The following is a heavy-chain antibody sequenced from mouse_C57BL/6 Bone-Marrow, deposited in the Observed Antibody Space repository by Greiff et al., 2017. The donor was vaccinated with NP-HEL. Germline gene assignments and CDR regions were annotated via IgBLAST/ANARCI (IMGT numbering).Heavy chain of an antibody. Sequence: EVQLVESGPGLVKPSQSLSLTCSVTGYSITSGYYWNWIRQFPGNKLEWMGYISYDGSNNYNPSLKNRISITRDTSKNQFFLKLNSVTTEDTATYYCARKGGYDEDYWGQGTTLTVSS. CDR2: ISYDGSN. CDR3: ARKGGYDEDY. V-gene: IGHV3-6*01. D-gene: IGHD2-2*01. CDR1: GYSITSGYY. J-gene: IGHJ2*01.